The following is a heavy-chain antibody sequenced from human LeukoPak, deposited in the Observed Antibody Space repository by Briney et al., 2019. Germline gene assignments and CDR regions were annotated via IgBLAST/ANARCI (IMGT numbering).Heavy chain of an antibody. Sequence: GGSLRLSCAASGFSLSNYWMYWVRQAPGKGLEWVASIKPDGSEKYYVDSLRGRFTISRDDARNSLYLQMNSLRAEDTAVYYCAEGGYWGQGTLVTVSS. CDR3: AEGGY. J-gene: IGHJ4*02. CDR1: GFSLSNYW. V-gene: IGHV3-7*01. CDR2: IKPDGSEK.